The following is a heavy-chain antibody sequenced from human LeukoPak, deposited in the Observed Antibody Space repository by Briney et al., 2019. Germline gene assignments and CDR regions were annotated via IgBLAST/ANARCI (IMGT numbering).Heavy chain of an antibody. Sequence: ASVKVSCKASGYTFIDYYMHWVRQAPGQGLEWMGWIKPNSGGTKYAQKFQGRVTMTRDTSISTAYMELSRLRSDDTAVYYCAREKYKGIAVAGKYYFDYWGQGTLVTVSS. CDR1: GYTFIDYY. J-gene: IGHJ4*02. CDR2: IKPNSGGT. V-gene: IGHV1-2*02. CDR3: AREKYKGIAVAGKYYFDY. D-gene: IGHD6-19*01.